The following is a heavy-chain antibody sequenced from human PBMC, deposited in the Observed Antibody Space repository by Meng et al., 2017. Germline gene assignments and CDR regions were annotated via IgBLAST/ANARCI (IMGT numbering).Heavy chain of an antibody. D-gene: IGHD4-17*01. CDR2: IIPIFGTA. V-gene: IGHV1-69*13. CDR1: GGTFSGYA. J-gene: IGHJ4*02. Sequence: SVTVSCKASGGTFSGYAIRWLRQAPGQGFEWMGGIIPIFGTANYAQKFQGRVTITADESTSTAYMELSSMTSEDTAVYYCARFTTVNYFDYWGQGTLVTVSS. CDR3: ARFTTVNYFDY.